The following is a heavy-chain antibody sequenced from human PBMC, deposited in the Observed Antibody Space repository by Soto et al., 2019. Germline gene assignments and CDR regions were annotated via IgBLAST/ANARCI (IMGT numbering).Heavy chain of an antibody. CDR3: ARGGYSSSSRWADRGYFDY. D-gene: IGHD6-13*01. V-gene: IGHV3-33*01. Sequence: QVQLVESGGGVVQPGRSLRLSCAASGFIFSSYGMHWVRQAPGKGLEWVAVIWYDGSNKYYADSVKGRFTISRDNSKNTLYLQMNSLRAEDTAVYYCARGGYSSSSRWADRGYFDYWGQGTLVTVSS. J-gene: IGHJ4*02. CDR2: IWYDGSNK. CDR1: GFIFSSYG.